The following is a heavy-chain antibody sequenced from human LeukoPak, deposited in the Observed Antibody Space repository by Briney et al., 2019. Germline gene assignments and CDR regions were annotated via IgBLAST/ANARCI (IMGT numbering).Heavy chain of an antibody. J-gene: IGHJ4*02. CDR2: IRYDGSNK. Sequence: PGGSLRLSCAASGFTFSSYGMHWVRQAPGKGLEWLVFIRYDGSNKYYADSVKGRFTISRDNSKNTAYLQMNSLRAEDTAVYYCAKDGDSSVDYWGQGILVTVSS. V-gene: IGHV3-30*02. CDR1: GFTFSSYG. CDR3: AKDGDSSVDY. D-gene: IGHD5-18*01.